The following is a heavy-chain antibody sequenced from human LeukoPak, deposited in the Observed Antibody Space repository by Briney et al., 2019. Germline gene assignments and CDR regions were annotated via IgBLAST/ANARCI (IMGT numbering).Heavy chain of an antibody. CDR3: ARTTMVRGTYYMDV. J-gene: IGHJ6*03. CDR2: IHYSGST. Sequence: PSETLSLTCTVSGGSISSSSYYWGWIRQPPGKGLECIGSIHYSGSTNYNPSLKSRVTISVDTSKNQFSLKLSSVTAADTAVYYCARTTMVRGTYYMDVWGKGTTVTISS. CDR1: GGSISSSSYY. D-gene: IGHD3-10*01. V-gene: IGHV4-39*07.